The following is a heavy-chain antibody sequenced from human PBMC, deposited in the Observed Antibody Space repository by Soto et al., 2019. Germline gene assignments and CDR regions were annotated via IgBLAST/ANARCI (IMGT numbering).Heavy chain of an antibody. J-gene: IGHJ4*02. CDR2: IIPILGIA. CDR3: ARESARTRPSLFDY. Sequence: QVQLVESGAELKKPGSSVKVSCKASGGTFSSYTISWVRQAPGQGLEWMGRIIPILGIANYAQKSQGRATITADKSTSTDYMELSILSSEDTAVYYCARESARTRPSLFDYWGQGTLVTVSS. CDR1: GGTFSSYT. D-gene: IGHD1-7*01. V-gene: IGHV1-69*08.